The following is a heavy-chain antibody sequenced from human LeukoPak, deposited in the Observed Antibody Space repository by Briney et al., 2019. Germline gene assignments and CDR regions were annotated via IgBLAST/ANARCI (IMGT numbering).Heavy chain of an antibody. V-gene: IGHV1-2*02. J-gene: IGHJ5*02. Sequence: ASVKVSCKASGYTFIDYSIHWVRQAPGQGLEWMGEINPNNGDTNFAPEFQGRVTMTRDTSITTAFMELSRLRSDDTAVYYCAREGSSSWYTSWFDPWGQGTLVTVSS. CDR3: AREGSSSWYTSWFDP. CDR2: INPNNGDT. D-gene: IGHD6-13*01. CDR1: GYTFIDYS.